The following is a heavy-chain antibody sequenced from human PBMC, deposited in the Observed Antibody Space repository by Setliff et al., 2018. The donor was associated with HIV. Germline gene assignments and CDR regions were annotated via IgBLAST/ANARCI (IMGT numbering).Heavy chain of an antibody. Sequence: SETLSLTCTVSGASISSHNYYWGWIRQSPGKGLEWIASIRSSGDTYYNPSLQSRVIISVDTSNNQISLKLTSVTAADTVVYYCTIPASSLAPNWGRGTQVTVSS. J-gene: IGHJ4*02. V-gene: IGHV4-39*01. CDR1: GASISSHNYY. CDR3: TIPASSLAPN. CDR2: IRSSGDT.